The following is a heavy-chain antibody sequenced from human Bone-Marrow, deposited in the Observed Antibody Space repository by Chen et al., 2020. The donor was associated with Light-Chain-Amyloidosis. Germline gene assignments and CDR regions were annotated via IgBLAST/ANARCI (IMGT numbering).Heavy chain of an antibody. Sequence: EVQLVESGGGLVQPGGSMSRSCASLGFNFSRLGMSWVRQAPGKGLGWVSTVSGSTVSTYYAGAVKGRFIISRDNSKSTLYLQMNSLRAGDTAVYFCTRKGGYFDFWGQGSLVTVSS. CDR2: VSGSTVST. CDR1: GFNFSRLG. D-gene: IGHD3-10*01. J-gene: IGHJ4*02. V-gene: IGHV3-23*04. CDR3: TRKGGYFDF.